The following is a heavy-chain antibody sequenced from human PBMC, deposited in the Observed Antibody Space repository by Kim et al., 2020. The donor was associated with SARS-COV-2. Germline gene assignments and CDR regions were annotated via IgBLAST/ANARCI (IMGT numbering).Heavy chain of an antibody. J-gene: IGHJ4*02. CDR1: GGSISSYY. V-gene: IGHV4-59*13. Sequence: SETLSLTCTVSGGSISSYYWSWIRQPPGKGLEWIGYIYYSGSTNYNPSLKSRVTISVDTSKNQFSLKLSSVTAADTAVYYCARAVTTWSKRYYFDYWGQGTLVTVSS. D-gene: IGHD4-4*01. CDR2: IYYSGST. CDR3: ARAVTTWSKRYYFDY.